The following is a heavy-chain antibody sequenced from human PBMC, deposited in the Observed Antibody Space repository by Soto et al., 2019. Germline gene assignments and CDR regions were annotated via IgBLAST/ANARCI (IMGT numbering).Heavy chain of an antibody. V-gene: IGHV3-30-3*01. J-gene: IGHJ4*02. Sequence: GGSLRLSCAASGFTFSRYAMHWVRQAPGKGLEWVAVISNDGSNKYYADSVKGRFTISRDNCKNTLYLQMNSLRAEDTAVYYCAREMIVVVHPFFDYWGQGTLVTVSS. D-gene: IGHD3-22*01. CDR2: ISNDGSNK. CDR3: AREMIVVVHPFFDY. CDR1: GFTFSRYA.